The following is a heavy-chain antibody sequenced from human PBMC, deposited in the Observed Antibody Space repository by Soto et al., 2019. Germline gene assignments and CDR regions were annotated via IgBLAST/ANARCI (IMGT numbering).Heavy chain of an antibody. J-gene: IGHJ5*02. V-gene: IGHV1-18*04. Sequence: ASVKFSCKASGYTFTSYGISWVRQAPGQGLEWMGWISAYNGNTNYAQKLQGRVTMTTDTSTSTAYMELRSLRSDDTAVYYCATLVTGNWFDPWGQGTLVTVSS. CDR2: ISAYNGNT. D-gene: IGHD2-15*01. CDR1: GYTFTSYG. CDR3: ATLVTGNWFDP.